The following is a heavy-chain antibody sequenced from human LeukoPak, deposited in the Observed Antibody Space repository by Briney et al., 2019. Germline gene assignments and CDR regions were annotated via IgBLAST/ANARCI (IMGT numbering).Heavy chain of an antibody. J-gene: IGHJ5*02. CDR1: GFTFSSYG. CDR2: ISYDGSNK. V-gene: IGHV3-30*18. CDR3: AKAVHPGTVTTLGFDP. D-gene: IGHD4-17*01. Sequence: GGSLRLSCAAPGFTFSSYGLHWVRQAPGKGLEWVTVISYDGSNKYYADSVKGRFTISRDNSKNTLYLQMSSLRDEDTAVYYCAKAVHPGTVTTLGFDPWGQGTLVTVSA.